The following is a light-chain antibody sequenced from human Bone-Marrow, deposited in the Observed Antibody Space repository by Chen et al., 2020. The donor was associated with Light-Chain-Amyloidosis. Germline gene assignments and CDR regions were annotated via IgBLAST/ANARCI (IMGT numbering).Light chain of an antibody. J-gene: IGLJ2*01. CDR3: QSADSSGTYEVI. Sequence: SYELTQPPSVSVSPGQTARITCSGDDLPTKYAYWYQQKPGQAPVLVIHRDTERPSGISERFSGDSSGTTATVTISGVQAEDEADYHCQSADSSGTYEVIFGGGTKLTVL. CDR1: DLPTKY. V-gene: IGLV3-25*03. CDR2: RDT.